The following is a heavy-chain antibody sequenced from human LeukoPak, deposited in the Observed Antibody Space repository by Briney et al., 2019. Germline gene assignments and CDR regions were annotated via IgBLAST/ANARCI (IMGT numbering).Heavy chain of an antibody. J-gene: IGHJ3*02. Sequence: PSETLSLTCTVSGGSISSHYWSWIRQPPGKGLEWIGYIYYSGSTNYNPSLKGRVTISVDTSKNQFSLKLSSVTAADTAVYYCARDPGDGYNTYYDAFDIWGQGTMVTVSS. D-gene: IGHD5-24*01. CDR3: ARDPGDGYNTYYDAFDI. V-gene: IGHV4-59*11. CDR2: IYYSGST. CDR1: GGSISSHY.